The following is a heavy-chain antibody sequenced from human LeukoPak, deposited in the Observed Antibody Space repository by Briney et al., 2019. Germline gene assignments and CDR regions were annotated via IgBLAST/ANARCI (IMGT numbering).Heavy chain of an antibody. J-gene: IGHJ3*02. Sequence: ASVKVSCKASGYTFTSYGISWVRQAPGQGLEWMGWINAYNGNTNYAQKLQGRVTMTTDTSTSTAYMELRSLSSDDTAVYYCATVSHSSSWDGAFDIWGQGTMVTVSS. CDR2: INAYNGNT. D-gene: IGHD6-13*01. CDR3: ATVSHSSSWDGAFDI. V-gene: IGHV1-18*01. CDR1: GYTFTSYG.